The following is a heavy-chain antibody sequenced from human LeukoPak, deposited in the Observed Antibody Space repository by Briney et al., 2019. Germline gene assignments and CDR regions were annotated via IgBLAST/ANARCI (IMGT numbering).Heavy chain of an antibody. V-gene: IGHV3-49*04. CDR3: TRDEGLVPAASDY. J-gene: IGHJ4*02. Sequence: GGSLRLSCTASGFTFGDYAMSWVRQAPGKGLEWVGFIRSKAYGGTTEYAASVKGRFTISRDDSKSIAYLQMNSVKSEDTAVYYCTRDEGLVPAASDYWGQGTLVTVSS. D-gene: IGHD2-2*01. CDR1: GFTFGDYA. CDR2: IRSKAYGGTT.